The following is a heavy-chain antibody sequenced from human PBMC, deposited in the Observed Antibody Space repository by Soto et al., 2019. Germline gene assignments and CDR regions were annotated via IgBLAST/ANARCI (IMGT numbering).Heavy chain of an antibody. V-gene: IGHV1-69*01. Sequence: QVHLEQSGAEVKKPGSSVKVSCKASGGIFKTDAVAWVRQAPGQGLEWVGGLTPLYGTANYAQKFQGRVTITADESTGAAYMEVSSLRAEDTAGYYCVRDLTLGYRSGGDGFDVWGQGTMVTVSS. CDR2: LTPLYGTA. J-gene: IGHJ3*01. D-gene: IGHD5-18*01. CDR1: GGIFKTDA. CDR3: VRDLTLGYRSGGDGFDV.